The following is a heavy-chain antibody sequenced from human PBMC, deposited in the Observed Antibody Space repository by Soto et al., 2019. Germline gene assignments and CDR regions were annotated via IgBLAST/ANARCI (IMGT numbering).Heavy chain of an antibody. V-gene: IGHV6-1*01. D-gene: IGHD6-6*01. J-gene: IGHJ4*02. CDR1: GDSVSSNSAA. CDR2: TYYRSKWYN. CDR3: ARQVIESISSHFDY. Sequence: SQTLSLSCAISGDSVSSNSAAWNWIRQSPSRGLEWLGRTYYRSKWYNDYAVSVKSRITINPDTSKNQFSLQLNSVTPEDTAVYYCARQVIESISSHFDYWGQGTLVTVSS.